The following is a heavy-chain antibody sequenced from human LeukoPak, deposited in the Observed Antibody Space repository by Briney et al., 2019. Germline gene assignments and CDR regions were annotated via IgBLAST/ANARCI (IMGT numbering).Heavy chain of an antibody. V-gene: IGHV4-4*07. CDR2: IYTSGST. D-gene: IGHD3-16*01. CDR3: AREKLFGGYYSYMDV. CDR1: GGSISSYY. J-gene: IGHJ6*03. Sequence: SETLSLTCTVSGGSISSYYWSWIRQPAGKGLEWIGRIYTSGSTNYNPSLKSRVTMSVDTSKNQFSLKLSSVTAADTAVYYCAREKLFGGYYSYMDVWGKGTTVTVSS.